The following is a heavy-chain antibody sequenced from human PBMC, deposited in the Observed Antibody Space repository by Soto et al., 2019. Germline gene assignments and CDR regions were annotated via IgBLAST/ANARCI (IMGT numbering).Heavy chain of an antibody. CDR1: GFIFRDYA. Sequence: GGSLRLSCAASGFIFRDYAMSWVRQAPGKGLEWVSDVSVSGDRTYYADSVKGRFTISRDNSKNTIYLEMNRLRAEDTAVYYCAKPASDIVVLPAAILFDFWGQGALVTVSS. D-gene: IGHD2-2*01. V-gene: IGHV3-23*01. CDR3: AKPASDIVVLPAAILFDF. CDR2: VSVSGDRT. J-gene: IGHJ4*02.